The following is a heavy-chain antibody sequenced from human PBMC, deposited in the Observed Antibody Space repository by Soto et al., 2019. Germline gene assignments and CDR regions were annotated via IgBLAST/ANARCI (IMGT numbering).Heavy chain of an antibody. V-gene: IGHV1-18*01. J-gene: IGHJ6*02. CDR2: NSAYNGNT. D-gene: IGHD5-18*01. CDR1: GYTFTSYG. Sequence: ASVKVSCKASGYTFTSYGISWVRQAPGQGLEWMGWNSAYNGNTNYAQKLQGRVTMTTDTSTSTAYMELRSLRSDDTAVYYCARGCRWYSYCGGGHYGMDVWGQGTTVTVSS. CDR3: ARGCRWYSYCGGGHYGMDV.